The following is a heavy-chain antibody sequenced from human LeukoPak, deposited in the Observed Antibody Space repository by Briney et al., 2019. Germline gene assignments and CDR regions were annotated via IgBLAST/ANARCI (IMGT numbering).Heavy chain of an antibody. CDR1: GGSISSYY. CDR3: ARGGGWEYAPLGY. D-gene: IGHD1-26*01. Sequence: KTSETLSLTCTVSGGSISSYYWSWIRQPPGKGPEWIGYIYYSGSTNYNPSLKSRVTISVDTSKNQFSLKLSSVTAADTAVYYCARGGGWEYAPLGYWGQGTLVTVSS. V-gene: IGHV4-59*01. CDR2: IYYSGST. J-gene: IGHJ4*02.